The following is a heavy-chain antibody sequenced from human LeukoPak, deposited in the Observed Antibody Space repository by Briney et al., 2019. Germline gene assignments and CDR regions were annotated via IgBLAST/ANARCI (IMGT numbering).Heavy chain of an antibody. CDR2: MNPNNGNT. CDR1: GFTCTSYD. V-gene: IGHV1-8*01. Sequence: ASVKVSCKASGFTCTSYDINWVRQASGQGLDWMGWMNPNNGNTGYAQKFQGRVTMTRDTSISTAYMELRGLRSEDTAVYYCVRDGEGVAISVNYWFDPWGQGTLVTVSS. D-gene: IGHD3-10*01. CDR3: VRDGEGVAISVNYWFDP. J-gene: IGHJ5*02.